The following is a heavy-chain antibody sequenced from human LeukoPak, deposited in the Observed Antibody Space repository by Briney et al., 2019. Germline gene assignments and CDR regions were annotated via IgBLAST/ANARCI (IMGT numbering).Heavy chain of an antibody. CDR2: ISDSGGST. CDR3: ARWKIANSAFDY. V-gene: IGHV3-23*01. Sequence: PGGSLRLSCAASGFTFSSYAMSWVRQAPGKGLEWVSAISDSGGSTYYADSVKGRFTISRDNSKNTLYLQMNSLRAEDTAVYYCARWKIANSAFDYWGQGTLVTVSS. J-gene: IGHJ4*02. D-gene: IGHD1-1*01. CDR1: GFTFSSYA.